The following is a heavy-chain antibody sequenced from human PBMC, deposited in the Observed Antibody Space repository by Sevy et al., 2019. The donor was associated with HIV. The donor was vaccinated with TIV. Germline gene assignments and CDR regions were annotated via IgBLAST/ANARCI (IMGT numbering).Heavy chain of an antibody. J-gene: IGHJ6*02. CDR1: GYSFTNYW. D-gene: IGHD6-13*01. V-gene: IGHV5-51*01. CDR3: ARVPFSSSNWYIALGSSYYGLDV. CDR2: IYPGNSDT. Sequence: GESLKISCKGSGYSFTNYWIAWVRQMPGKGLEWMGIIYPGNSDTRYSPSFEGQVTISADKSISTAYLQWSSLKASDTAMYYCARVPFSSSNWYIALGSSYYGLDVWGQGTTVTVSS.